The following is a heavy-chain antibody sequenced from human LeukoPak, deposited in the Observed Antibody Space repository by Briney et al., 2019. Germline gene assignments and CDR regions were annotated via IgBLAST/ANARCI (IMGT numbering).Heavy chain of an antibody. Sequence: SETLSLTCTVSGGSISSYYWSWIRQPPGKGLEWIGYIYYSGSTNYNPSLKSRVTISVDTSKNQFSLKLSSVTAADTAVYYCAGSYDILTSGWFDPWGQGTLVTVSS. CDR2: IYYSGST. CDR1: GGSISSYY. J-gene: IGHJ5*02. CDR3: AGSYDILTSGWFDP. D-gene: IGHD3-9*01. V-gene: IGHV4-59*01.